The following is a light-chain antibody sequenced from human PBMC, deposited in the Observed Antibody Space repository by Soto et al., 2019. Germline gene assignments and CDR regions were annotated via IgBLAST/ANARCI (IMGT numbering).Light chain of an antibody. J-gene: IGKJ1*01. V-gene: IGKV1-5*03. CDR3: QQSNNYPWT. CDR2: EAA. CDR1: QYIHNY. Sequence: DIQMTQSHSTLSASVGDRVTITCRASQYIHNYLAWYQQKPGEAPKLLIYEAANLESGVPSRFSGSGTGTEFTLTISSLQPDDFATYYCQQSNNYPWTFGQGTRVEI.